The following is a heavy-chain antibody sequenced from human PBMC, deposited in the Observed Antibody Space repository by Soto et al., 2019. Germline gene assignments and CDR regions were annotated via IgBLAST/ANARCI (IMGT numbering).Heavy chain of an antibody. D-gene: IGHD3-10*01. CDR2: ISSSGSTI. V-gene: IGHV3-11*01. CDR3: ARDLGFGEFSYYYYGMDV. J-gene: IGHJ6*02. Sequence: QVQLVESGGGLVKPGGSLRLSCAASGFTFSDYYMSWIRQAPGKGLEWVSYISSSGSTIYYADSVKGRFTISRDNGKNSLYLQIDSLRAVDSAVYYCARDLGFGEFSYYYYGMDVWGQGTTVPVSS. CDR1: GFTFSDYY.